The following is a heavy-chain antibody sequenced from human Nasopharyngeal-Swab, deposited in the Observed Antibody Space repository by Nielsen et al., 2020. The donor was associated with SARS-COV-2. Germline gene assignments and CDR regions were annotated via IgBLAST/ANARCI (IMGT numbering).Heavy chain of an antibody. CDR2: ISYDGSNK. D-gene: IGHD2-15*01. CDR1: GFTFSSYA. V-gene: IGHV3-30*04. CDR3: ARVVGSYYGMDV. Sequence: GESLKISCAASGFTFSSYAMHWVRQAPGQGLEWVAVISYDGSNKYYEDSVKGRFTISRDNSKNTLYLQMNSLRAEDTAVYYCARVVGSYYGMDVWGQGTTVTVSS. J-gene: IGHJ6*02.